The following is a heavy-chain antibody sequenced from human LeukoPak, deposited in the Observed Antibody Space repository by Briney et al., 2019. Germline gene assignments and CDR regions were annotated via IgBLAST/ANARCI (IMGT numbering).Heavy chain of an antibody. J-gene: IGHJ6*02. V-gene: IGHV4-59*08. CDR1: GGSISSYY. D-gene: IGHD4-17*01. Sequence: PSETLSLTCTVSGGSISSYYWSWIRQPPGKGLEWIGYIYYSGSTNYNPSLKSRVTISVDTSKNQFSLKLSSVTAADTAVYYCARLVGTTGDYYYYGMDVWGQGTTATVSS. CDR3: ARLVGTTGDYYYYGMDV. CDR2: IYYSGST.